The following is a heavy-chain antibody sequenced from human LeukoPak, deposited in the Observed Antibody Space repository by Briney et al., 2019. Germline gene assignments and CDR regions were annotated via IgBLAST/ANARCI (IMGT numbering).Heavy chain of an antibody. CDR2: INHSGST. V-gene: IGHV4-34*01. CDR1: GGSFSGYY. D-gene: IGHD3-3*01. Sequence: SETLSLTCAVYGGSFSGYYWSWIRQPPGKGLEWIGEINHSGSTNYNPSLKSRVTISVDRSKNQFSLKLNSVTAADTAVYFCARDRGDYDFPFPGSFDIWGLGTMVTVSS. CDR3: ARDRGDYDFPFPGSFDI. J-gene: IGHJ3*02.